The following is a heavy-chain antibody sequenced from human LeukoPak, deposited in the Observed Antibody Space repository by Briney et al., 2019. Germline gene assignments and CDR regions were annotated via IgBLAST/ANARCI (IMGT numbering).Heavy chain of an antibody. V-gene: IGHV3-66*04. J-gene: IGHJ6*02. D-gene: IGHD3-3*01. CDR2: IYSGNRT. CDR1: GFTVSNNC. Sequence: GGSLRLSCAASGFTVSNNCMNWVRQAPGKGLEWVSVIYSGNRTKYADSVKGGFIISRDNPKNTLLFQMNSLRAEDTAVYYCARLTSGNGLDVWGRGTTVTVS. CDR3: ARLTSGNGLDV.